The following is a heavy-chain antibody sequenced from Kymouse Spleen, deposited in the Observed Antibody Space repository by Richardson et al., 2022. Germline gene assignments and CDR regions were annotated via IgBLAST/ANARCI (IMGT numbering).Heavy chain of an antibody. CDR3: AKDQITGTRGGFDY. CDR1: GFTFSSYG. J-gene: IGHJ4*02. V-gene: IGHV3-30*18. CDR2: ISYDGSNK. D-gene: IGHD1-7*01. Sequence: QVQLVESGGGVVQPGRSLRLSCAASGFTFSSYGMHWVRQAPGKGLEWVAVISYDGSNKYYADSVKGRFTISRDNSKNTLYLQMNSLRAEDTAVYYCAKDQITGTRGGFDYWGQGTLVTVSS.